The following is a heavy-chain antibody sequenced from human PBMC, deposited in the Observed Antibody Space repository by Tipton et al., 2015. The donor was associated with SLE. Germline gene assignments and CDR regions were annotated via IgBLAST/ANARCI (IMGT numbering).Heavy chain of an antibody. CDR3: ARDGTEYSSSFYYYYMDV. J-gene: IGHJ6*03. Sequence: SLRLSCAASGFTFTIHAMHWVRQAPGRGLEWVAVMSSDGSNKYYADSVRGRFTVSRDTSKNTLYLQMDSLRVEDTAVYYCARDGTEYSSSFYYYYMDVWGKGSTVTVSS. D-gene: IGHD6-6*01. V-gene: IGHV3-30-3*01. CDR1: GFTFTIHA. CDR2: MSSDGSNK.